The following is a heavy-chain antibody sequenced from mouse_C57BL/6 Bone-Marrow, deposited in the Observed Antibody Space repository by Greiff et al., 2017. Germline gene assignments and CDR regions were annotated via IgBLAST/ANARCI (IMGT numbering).Heavy chain of an antibody. D-gene: IGHD1-3*01. CDR3: ARHKSFYWYFDV. J-gene: IGHJ1*03. V-gene: IGHV5-6*01. CDR1: GFTFSSYG. Sequence: DVQLVESGGDLVKPGGSLKLSCAASGFTFSSYGMSWVRQTPDKRLEWVATISSGGSYTYYPDSVKWRFTISRDNAKNTLYLQMSSLKSEDTAMYYCARHKSFYWYFDVWGTGTTVTVSS. CDR2: ISSGGSYT.